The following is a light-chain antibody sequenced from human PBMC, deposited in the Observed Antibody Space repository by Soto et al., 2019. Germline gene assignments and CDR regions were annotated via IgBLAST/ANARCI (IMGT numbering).Light chain of an antibody. V-gene: IGKV3-11*01. CDR2: DTF. Sequence: IVLTQSPATLSFSPGERATLSCRAGQSIAIYLAWYQQKSGQSPRLLIYDTFNRAPGIPDRFSGSGSGTDFTLTISRLEPEDFAVYYCQQRATWPWTFDQGTTVEIK. J-gene: IGKJ1*01. CDR1: QSIAIY. CDR3: QQRATWPWT.